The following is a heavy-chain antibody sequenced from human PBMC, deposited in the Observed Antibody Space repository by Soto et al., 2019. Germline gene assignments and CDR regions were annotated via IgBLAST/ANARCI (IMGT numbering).Heavy chain of an antibody. J-gene: IGHJ5*02. D-gene: IGHD1-1*01. CDR1: GASISGFY. CDR3: VRDGTKTLRDWFDP. V-gene: IGHV4-4*07. CDR2: IYATGTT. Sequence: SETLSLTCTVSGASISGFYWSWIRKSAGKGLEWIGRIYATGTTDYNPSLTSRVMMSVDTSKKQFSLKLRSVTAADTAVYYCVRDGTKTLRDWFDPWGQGISVTV.